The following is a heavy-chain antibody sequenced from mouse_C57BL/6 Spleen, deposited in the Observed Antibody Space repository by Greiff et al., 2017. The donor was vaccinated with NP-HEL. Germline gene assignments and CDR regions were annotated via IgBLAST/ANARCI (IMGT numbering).Heavy chain of an antibody. J-gene: IGHJ1*03. CDR3: TPRNFDV. CDR2: IDPENGDT. Sequence: SGAELVRPGASVKLSCTASGFNIKDDYMHWVKQRPEQGLEWIGWIDPENGDTEYASKFQGKATITADTSSNTAYLQLSSLTSEDTAVYYCTPRNFDVWGTGTTVTVSS. CDR1: GFNIKDDY. V-gene: IGHV14-4*01.